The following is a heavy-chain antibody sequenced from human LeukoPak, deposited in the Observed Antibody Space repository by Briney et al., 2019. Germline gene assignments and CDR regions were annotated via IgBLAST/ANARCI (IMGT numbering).Heavy chain of an antibody. J-gene: IGHJ4*02. Sequence: PSETLSLTCAVYGGSFSGYYWSWTRQPPGKGLEWIGEINHSGSTNYNPSLKSRVTISVDTSKNQFSLKLSSVAAADTAVYYCARGYCSGGSCRYSRARLDYWGQGTLVTVSS. V-gene: IGHV4-34*01. CDR2: INHSGST. CDR1: GGSFSGYY. CDR3: ARGYCSGGSCRYSRARLDY. D-gene: IGHD2-15*01.